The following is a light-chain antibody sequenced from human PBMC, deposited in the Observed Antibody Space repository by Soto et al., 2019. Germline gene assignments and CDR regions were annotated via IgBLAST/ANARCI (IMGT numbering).Light chain of an antibody. CDR1: QSVSRY. V-gene: IGKV3-11*01. CDR3: QQRSNWPPIT. J-gene: IGKJ5*01. Sequence: ETVLTQSPATRSLSPGERAALSCRASQSVSRYLAWYQQKPGQGPRLLIYDASNRATGIPARFSGSGSGTDFTLTISSLEPEDFAIYYCQQRSNWPPITFGQGTRLEIK. CDR2: DAS.